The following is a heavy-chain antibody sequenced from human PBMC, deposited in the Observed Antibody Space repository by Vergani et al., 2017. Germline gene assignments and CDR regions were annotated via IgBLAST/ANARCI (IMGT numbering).Heavy chain of an antibody. CDR2: INHSGST. Sequence: QVQLQQWGAGLLKPSETLSLTCAVYGGSFSGYYWSWIRQPPGKGLEWIGEINHSGSTNYNPSLKSRVTISVDTSKNQFSLKLSSVTAADTAVYYCARAGYYGSWCCSLRAPRLLYFDYGGQGTLVTVSS. CDR3: ARAGYYGSWCCSLRAPRLLYFDY. D-gene: IGHD3-10*01. CDR1: GGSFSGYY. J-gene: IGHJ4*02. V-gene: IGHV4-34*01.